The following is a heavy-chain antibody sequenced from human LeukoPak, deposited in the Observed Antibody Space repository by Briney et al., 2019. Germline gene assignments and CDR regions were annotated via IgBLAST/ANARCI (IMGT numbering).Heavy chain of an antibody. Sequence: ASVKVSCKASGFTFTSSAMQWVRQARGQRLEWTGWFVVGSGNTNYAQKFQERVTITRDMSTSTAYMELSSLRSEDTAVYYCAATGAQWLVPYYYYGVDVWGQGTTVTVSS. CDR3: AATGAQWLVPYYYYGVDV. V-gene: IGHV1-58*02. CDR1: GFTFTSSA. D-gene: IGHD6-19*01. J-gene: IGHJ6*02. CDR2: FVVGSGNT.